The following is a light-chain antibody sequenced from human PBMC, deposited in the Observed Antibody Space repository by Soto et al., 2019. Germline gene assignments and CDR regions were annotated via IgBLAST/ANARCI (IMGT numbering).Light chain of an antibody. CDR2: KAS. Sequence: DNHITQAASTLSASVGDRVTITCRASQSISSWLAWYQQKPGKAPKLLIYKASSLESGVPSRFSGSGSGTEFTLTISSLQPQDVATYYCQKYNSAPLTFGGGTKVDIK. CDR1: QSISSW. CDR3: QKYNSAPLT. J-gene: IGKJ4*01. V-gene: IGKV1-5*03.